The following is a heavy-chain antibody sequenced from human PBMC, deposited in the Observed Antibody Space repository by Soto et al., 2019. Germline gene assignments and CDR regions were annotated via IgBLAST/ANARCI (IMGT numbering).Heavy chain of an antibody. CDR2: TYYRSKWYN. CDR3: ARDLMSEQQLRVDGYYYYGMDV. J-gene: IGHJ6*02. Sequence: PSQTLSLTCAISGASVTSNSAAWNWIRQSPSRGLEWLGRTYYRSKWYNDYAVSVKSRLTINPDTSKNQFSLQLNSVTPEDTAVYYCARDLMSEQQLRVDGYYYYGMDVWGQGTTVTVSS. CDR1: GASVTSNSAA. D-gene: IGHD6-13*01. V-gene: IGHV6-1*01.